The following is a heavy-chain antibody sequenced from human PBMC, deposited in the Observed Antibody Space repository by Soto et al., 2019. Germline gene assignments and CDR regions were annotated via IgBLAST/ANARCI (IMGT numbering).Heavy chain of an antibody. J-gene: IGHJ6*02. Sequence: QVQLVESGGGVVQPGRSLRLSCAASGFTFSSYGMHWVRQAPGKGLEWVAVIWYDGSNKYYADSVKGRFTISRDNSKNTLYLQMNSLRAEDTAVYYCARDPVYGDLGLKDVLDYYYGMDVWGQGTTVTVSS. CDR2: IWYDGSNK. D-gene: IGHD4-17*01. CDR1: GFTFSSYG. V-gene: IGHV3-33*01. CDR3: ARDPVYGDLGLKDVLDYYYGMDV.